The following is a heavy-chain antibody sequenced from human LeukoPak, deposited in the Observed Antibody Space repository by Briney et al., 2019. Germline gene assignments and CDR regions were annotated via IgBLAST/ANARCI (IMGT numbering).Heavy chain of an antibody. CDR2: MYHRGST. CDR3: ARHRGDNSNPRYYFYYMDV. J-gene: IGHJ6*03. D-gene: IGHD4-11*01. CDR1: GYSISSGYY. Sequence: PSETLSLTCAVAGYSISSGYYWGWIWQPPGKGLEWIGTMYHRGSTYYNPSLKSRVTMSGDTSKNHFSLKLSSVIAADAAVYYCARHRGDNSNPRYYFYYMDVWGKGTTVTVSS. V-gene: IGHV4-38-2*01.